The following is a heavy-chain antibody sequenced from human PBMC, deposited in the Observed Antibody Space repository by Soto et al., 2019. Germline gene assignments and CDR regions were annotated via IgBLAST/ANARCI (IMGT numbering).Heavy chain of an antibody. J-gene: IGHJ3*02. CDR1: GFTFSSYA. CDR2: ISYDGSNK. Sequence: QVQLVESVGGVVQPGRSLRLSCAASGFTFSSYAMHWVRQAPGKGREWVAVISYDGSNKYYADSVKGRFTISRDNSKNTLYQQINSLRAEDTAVYYCAKTTTGTTRSAVDIWGQGTMVTVSS. D-gene: IGHD1-7*01. V-gene: IGHV3-30-3*02. CDR3: AKTTTGTTRSAVDI.